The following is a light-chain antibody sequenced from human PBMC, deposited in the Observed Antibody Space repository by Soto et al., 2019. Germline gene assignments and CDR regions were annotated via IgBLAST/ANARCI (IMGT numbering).Light chain of an antibody. V-gene: IGLV2-14*02. CDR1: SSDVGSYNL. CDR2: EGS. J-gene: IGLJ1*01. Sequence: QSVLTQPASVSGSPGQSITISCTGTSSDVGSYNLVSWYQQHPGKAPKLMIYEGSKRPSGVSNRFSGSKSGNTASLTISGLQAEDEADYYCSSYAGSTTPYVFGTGTKVTVL. CDR3: SSYAGSTTPYV.